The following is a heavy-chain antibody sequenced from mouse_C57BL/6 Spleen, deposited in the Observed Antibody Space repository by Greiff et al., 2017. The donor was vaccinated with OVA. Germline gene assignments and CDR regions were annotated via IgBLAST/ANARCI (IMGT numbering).Heavy chain of an antibody. CDR1: EYYFPSHD. Sequence: EVKLMESGGGLVQPGESLKFSCESHEYYFPSHDMSWVRKTPEKSLELVAAINSDGGSTYYPDTMKRRFIIARDNTKKTLYLQRSRLRSEDTALYYCARHCDCYAMDYWGQGTAVTVSS. CDR3: ARHCDCYAMDY. V-gene: IGHV5-2*01. CDR2: INSDGGST. J-gene: IGHJ4*01.